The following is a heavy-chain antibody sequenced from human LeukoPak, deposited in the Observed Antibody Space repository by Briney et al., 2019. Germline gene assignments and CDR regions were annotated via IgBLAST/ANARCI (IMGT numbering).Heavy chain of an antibody. CDR3: ARNFDWSPYYFDY. CDR1: GGSISSSSYY. J-gene: IGHJ4*02. Sequence: SETLSLTCTVSGGSISSSSYYWGWIRQPPGKGLEWIGSIYYSGSTYYNPSLKSRVTISVDASKNQFSLKLSSVTAADTAVYYCARNFDWSPYYFDYWGQGTLVTVSS. V-gene: IGHV4-39*01. CDR2: IYYSGST. D-gene: IGHD3-9*01.